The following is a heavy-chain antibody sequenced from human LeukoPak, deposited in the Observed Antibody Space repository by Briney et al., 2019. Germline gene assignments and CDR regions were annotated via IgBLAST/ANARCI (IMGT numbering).Heavy chain of an antibody. CDR2: IYTSGST. V-gene: IGHV4-4*07. CDR1: GGSISSYY. Sequence: SETLSLTCTVSGGSISSYYWSWIRQPAGKGLEWIGRIYTSGSTNYNPSLKSRVTMSVDTSKNQFSQKLSSVTAADTAVYYCARGHVAARPLWFDPWGQGTLVTVSS. D-gene: IGHD6-6*01. J-gene: IGHJ5*02. CDR3: ARGHVAARPLWFDP.